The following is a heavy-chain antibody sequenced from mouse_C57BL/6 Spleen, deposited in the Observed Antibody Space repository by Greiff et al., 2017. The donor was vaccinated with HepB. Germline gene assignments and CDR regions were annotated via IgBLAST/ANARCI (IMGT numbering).Heavy chain of an antibody. V-gene: IGHV1-52*01. D-gene: IGHD2-4*01. CDR2: IDPSDSET. CDR1: GYTFTSYW. J-gene: IGHJ2*01. CDR3: AREPYDYDDY. Sequence: QVQLQQPGAELVRPGSSVKLSCKASGYTFTSYWMHWVKQRPIQGLEWIGNIDPSDSETHYNQKFKDKATLTVDKSSSTAYMQLSSLTSEDSAVYYCAREPYDYDDYWGQGTTLTVSS.